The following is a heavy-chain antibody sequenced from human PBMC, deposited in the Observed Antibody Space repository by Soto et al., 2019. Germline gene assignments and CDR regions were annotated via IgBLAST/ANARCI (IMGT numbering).Heavy chain of an antibody. D-gene: IGHD3-22*01. CDR2: TYYRSKWYN. J-gene: IGHJ4*02. CDR3: ARVNDSSGYHYFDY. V-gene: IGHV6-1*01. CDR1: GDSVSSNSAA. Sequence: PSQTLSHTCAISGDSVSSNSAAWNWIRQSPSRGLEWLGRTYYRSKWYNDYAVSVKSRITINPDTSKNQFSLKLSSVTAADTAVYYCARVNDSSGYHYFDYWGQGTLVTVSS.